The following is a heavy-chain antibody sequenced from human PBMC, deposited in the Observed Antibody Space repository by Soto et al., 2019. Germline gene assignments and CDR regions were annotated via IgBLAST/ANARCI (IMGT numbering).Heavy chain of an antibody. V-gene: IGHV4-4*07. D-gene: IGHD1-26*01. J-gene: IGHJ4*02. CDR3: ARTVGAAYYFDF. Sequence: QVQLQESGPGLVKPSETLSLTCTVSGDSMTKYHWSWIRQPAGKGLEWIGRIYTSGSTNYNPSLKSRVTMSIDTSNKHFSLSLKSVTAADTAVYYCARTVGAAYYFDFWGQGALVTVSS. CDR1: GDSMTKYH. CDR2: IYTSGST.